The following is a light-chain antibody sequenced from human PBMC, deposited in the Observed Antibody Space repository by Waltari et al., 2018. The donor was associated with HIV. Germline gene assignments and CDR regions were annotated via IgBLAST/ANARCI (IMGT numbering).Light chain of an antibody. CDR3: SSYASNNTFVV. CDR2: EVN. CDR1: RRDIVRYEF. J-gene: IGLJ2*01. V-gene: IGLV2-8*01. Sequence: QSALTQPPSASGPPGPTVTLSCTGTRRDIVRYEFVSWYQLQPDKVPKLIIYEVNKRPSGIPDRFSGSKSDNTASLTVSGLQTDDEAVYYCSSYASNNTFVVFGGGTRLTVL.